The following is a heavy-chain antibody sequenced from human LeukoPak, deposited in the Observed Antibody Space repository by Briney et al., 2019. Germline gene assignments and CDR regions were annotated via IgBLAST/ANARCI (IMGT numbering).Heavy chain of an antibody. D-gene: IGHD5-18*01. CDR2: INAGNGNT. CDR1: GYTFSTYA. CDR3: ATRYNYNWGFDY. J-gene: IGHJ4*02. V-gene: IGHV1-3*01. Sequence: ASVKVSCKASGYTFSTYAMHWVRQAPGQRLEWMGWINAGNGNTKYSQKFQGRVILTNDTSASTAYMELSSLRSEDTAVYYCATRYNYNWGFDYWGQGTLVTVSS.